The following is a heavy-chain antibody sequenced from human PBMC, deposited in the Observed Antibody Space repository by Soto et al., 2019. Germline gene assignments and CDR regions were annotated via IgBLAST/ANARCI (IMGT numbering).Heavy chain of an antibody. V-gene: IGHV4-34*01. CDR2: INHSGST. J-gene: IGHJ6*02. CDR1: GGSFSGYY. CDR3: AVTTQFYYYYGMDV. D-gene: IGHD4-17*01. Sequence: SETLSLTCAVYGGSFSGYYWSWIRQPPGKGLEWIGEINHSGSTNYNPSLKSRVTISVDTPKNQFSLKLSSVTAADTAVYYCAVTTQFYYYYGMDVWGQGTTVTVSS.